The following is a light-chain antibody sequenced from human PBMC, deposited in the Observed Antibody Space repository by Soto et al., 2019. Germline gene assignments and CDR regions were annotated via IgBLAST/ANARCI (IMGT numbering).Light chain of an antibody. V-gene: IGLV2-14*01. CDR2: DVS. Sequence: QSALTQPASVSGSPGQSITISCTGTSSDVGGYNYVSWYQQHPGKAPKLMIYDVSNRPSGVSNRFSGSKSGNTASVTISGLQAEDAAAYYCSSYTSSSTLVFGGGTKLTVL. J-gene: IGLJ2*01. CDR3: SSYTSSSTLV. CDR1: SSDVGGYNY.